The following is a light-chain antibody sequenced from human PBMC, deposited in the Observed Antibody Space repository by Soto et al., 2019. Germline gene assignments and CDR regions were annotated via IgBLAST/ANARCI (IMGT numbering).Light chain of an antibody. Sequence: DIQVTQSPSTLSASVGDRVTITCRASQSINNWLAWYQQKPGKAPNLLIYKASTLESGVPSRFSGSGSGTEFTLTISSLQPDDFATYYCQQYDSDYTFGQGTKVEIK. CDR2: KAS. CDR3: QQYDSDYT. V-gene: IGKV1-5*03. J-gene: IGKJ2*01. CDR1: QSINNW.